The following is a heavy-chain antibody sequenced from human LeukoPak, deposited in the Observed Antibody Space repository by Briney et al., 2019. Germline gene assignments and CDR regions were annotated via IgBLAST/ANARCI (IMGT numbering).Heavy chain of an antibody. CDR3: ARDTKFTMVRGGAFDI. CDR2: IYYSGST. D-gene: IGHD3-10*01. CDR1: GGSISSYY. J-gene: IGHJ3*02. V-gene: IGHV4-59*12. Sequence: SETLSLTCTVSGGSISSYYWSWIRQPPGKGLEWIGYIYYSGSTNYNPSLKSRVTISVDTSKNQFSLKLSSVTAADTAVYYCARDTKFTMVRGGAFDIWGQGTMVTVSS.